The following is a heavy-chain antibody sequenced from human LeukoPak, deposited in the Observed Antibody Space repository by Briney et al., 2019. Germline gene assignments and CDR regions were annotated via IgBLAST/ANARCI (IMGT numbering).Heavy chain of an antibody. J-gene: IGHJ4*02. CDR1: GFAFDDYA. V-gene: IGHV3-23*01. Sequence: PGRSLRLSCAASGFAFDDYAMSWVRQAPGKGLEWVSAISGSGGSTYYADSVKGRFTISRDNSKNTLYLQMNSLRAEDTAVYYCAKDWSGWLQSFFDYWGQGTLVTVSS. CDR2: ISGSGGST. CDR3: AKDWSGWLQSFFDY. D-gene: IGHD5-24*01.